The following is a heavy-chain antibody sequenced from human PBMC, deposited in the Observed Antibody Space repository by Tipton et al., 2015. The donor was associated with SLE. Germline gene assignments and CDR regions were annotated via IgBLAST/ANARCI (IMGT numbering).Heavy chain of an antibody. J-gene: IGHJ4*02. D-gene: IGHD6-13*01. CDR3: TTEQQLGYSSAFDY. CDR2: IWFDGSNK. V-gene: IGHV3-33*08. CDR1: GFTFNTYN. Sequence: SLRLSCAASGFTFNTYNMNWVRQAPGKGLEWVAVIWFDGSNKDYADSVKGRFTISRDNSKNTLYLQMNSLRPEDTAVYYCTTEQQLGYSSAFDYWGQGTLVTVSS.